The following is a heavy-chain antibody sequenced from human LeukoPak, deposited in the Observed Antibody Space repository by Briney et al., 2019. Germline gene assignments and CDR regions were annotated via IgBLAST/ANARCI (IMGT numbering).Heavy chain of an antibody. Sequence: XKAXXXTFXXYXMXWVXQAPGXGLXWMGXXXXXSXGTNYAQKFQGRVTMTRDTSISTAYMELSRLRSDDTAVYYCARRGQHSSSWYGPSYYGMDVWGQGTTVTVS. CDR1: XXTFXXYX. CDR3: ARRGQHSSSWYGPSYYGMDV. CDR2: XXXXSXGT. J-gene: IGHJ6*02. V-gene: IGHV1-2*02. D-gene: IGHD6-13*01.